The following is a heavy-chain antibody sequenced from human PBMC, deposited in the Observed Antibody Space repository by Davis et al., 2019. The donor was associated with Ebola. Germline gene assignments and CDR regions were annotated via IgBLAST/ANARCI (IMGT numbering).Heavy chain of an antibody. Sequence: PGGSLRLSCAASGFTFSSYAMSWVRQAPGKGLEWVGGIKSKNDGEITDYGTPVKGRFIISRDDSKDTLYLQMNSLKAEDTAVYYCTWDLVPTAIGSPDWWGQGTQVTVSS. CDR3: TWDLVPTAIGSPDW. J-gene: IGHJ4*02. CDR1: GFTFSSYA. CDR2: IKSKNDGEIT. V-gene: IGHV3-15*01. D-gene: IGHD2-2*02.